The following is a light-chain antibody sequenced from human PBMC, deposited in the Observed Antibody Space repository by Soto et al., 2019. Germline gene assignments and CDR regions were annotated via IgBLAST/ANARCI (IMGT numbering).Light chain of an antibody. Sequence: MTQSPATVSVSKGERATLPCRASQSVGSNLAWYLQKPGQAPRLLIYGASTRATGIPATFSGSGSGTEFTLTISSLQSEDFAVYYCQQYNKWPQTFGQVTNVDI. CDR1: QSVGSN. CDR2: GAS. J-gene: IGKJ1*01. V-gene: IGKV3-15*01. CDR3: QQYNKWPQT.